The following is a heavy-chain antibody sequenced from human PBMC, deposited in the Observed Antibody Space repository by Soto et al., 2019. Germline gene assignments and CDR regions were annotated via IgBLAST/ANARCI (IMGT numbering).Heavy chain of an antibody. J-gene: IGHJ6*02. V-gene: IGHV3-23*01. CDR1: GFIFSSYA. CDR3: ARYIPGVRYYGMDV. CDR2: IGESGTPT. Sequence: EVQLLGSGGGLVQPGGSLRLPCAASGFIFSSYAMKWVRQAPGKGLEWVSLIGESGTPTYYADSVKGRFTISRDNSGNTLFLEMYSLRAEDSAVYYCARYIPGVRYYGMDVWGQGTTVTVSS. D-gene: IGHD2-2*01.